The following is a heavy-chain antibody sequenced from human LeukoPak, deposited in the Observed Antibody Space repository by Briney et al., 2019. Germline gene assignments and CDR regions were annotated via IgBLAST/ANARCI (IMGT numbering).Heavy chain of an antibody. D-gene: IGHD4-11*01. CDR2: IRYDGSNK. V-gene: IGHV3-30*02. J-gene: IGHJ4*02. Sequence: GGSLRLSCAASGFTFSSYGMHWLRQAPGKGLEWVAFIRYDGSNKYYADSVKGRFTISRDNSKNTLYLQMNSRSAEDTAVYYCAKDDPYNYWGQGTLVTVSS. CDR1: GFTFSSYG. CDR3: AKDDPYNY.